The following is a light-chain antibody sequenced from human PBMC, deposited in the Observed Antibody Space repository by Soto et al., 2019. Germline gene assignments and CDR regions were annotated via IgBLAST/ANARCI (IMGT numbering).Light chain of an antibody. Sequence: RVMTHSPATLSVSPGEIATLSFRAIHSVSNNLAWYQQKPGQAPRLLIYDASTRATGIPARFSGSGSGTEFNLTISSLQSEDFAVYYCQQYNNWPPWTFGQGTKVDIK. CDR2: DAS. CDR3: QQYNNWPPWT. J-gene: IGKJ1*01. V-gene: IGKV3-15*01. CDR1: HSVSNN.